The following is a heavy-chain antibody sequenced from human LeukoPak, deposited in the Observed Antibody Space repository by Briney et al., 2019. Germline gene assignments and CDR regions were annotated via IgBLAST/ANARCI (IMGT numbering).Heavy chain of an antibody. CDR3: AKEGSGSYRFDCFDY. J-gene: IGHJ4*02. Sequence: PGRSLRLSCAASGFTFDDYAMHWVRQAPGKGLEWVSGISWNSGSIGYADSVKGRFTISRDNAKNSLYLQMNSLRAEDTALYYCAKEGSGSYRFDCFDYWGQGTLVTVSS. D-gene: IGHD1-26*01. CDR2: ISWNSGSI. CDR1: GFTFDDYA. V-gene: IGHV3-9*01.